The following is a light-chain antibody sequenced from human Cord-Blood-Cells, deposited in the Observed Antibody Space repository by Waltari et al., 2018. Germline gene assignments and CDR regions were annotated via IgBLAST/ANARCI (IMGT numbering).Light chain of an antibody. CDR2: GAS. J-gene: IGKJ2*01. CDR3: QQYGSSPPYT. CDR1: QSVSSSY. V-gene: IGKV3-20*01. Sequence: IVLTQSPGTLSLSPGERATLSCRASQSVSSSYLAWYQQKPGQALRLLIYGASSRATGIPDRFSGSGSGTDFTLTISRLEPEDFAVYYCQQYGSSPPYTFGQGTKLEIK.